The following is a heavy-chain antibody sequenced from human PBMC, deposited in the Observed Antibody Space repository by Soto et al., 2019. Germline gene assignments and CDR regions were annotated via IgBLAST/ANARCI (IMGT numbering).Heavy chain of an antibody. V-gene: IGHV3-13*01. CDR2: IGTAGDT. D-gene: IGHD4-17*01. J-gene: IGHJ6*02. CDR3: ARDRLPYGDPTYDVDV. Sequence: GGSLRLSCAASGFTFSSYDMHWVRQATGKGLEWVSAIGTAGDTYYPGSVKGRFTISRENAKNSLYLQMNSLRAEDTAVYYCARDRLPYGDPTYDVDVWGQGTTVTVS. CDR1: GFTFSSYD.